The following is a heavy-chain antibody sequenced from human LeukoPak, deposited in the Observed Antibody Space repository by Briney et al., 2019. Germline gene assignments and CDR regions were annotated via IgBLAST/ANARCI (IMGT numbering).Heavy chain of an antibody. Sequence: GGSLRLSCAASGLTFSSYWMSWVRQAPGKGLEWVAVISYDGSNKYYADSVKGRFTISRDNSKNTLYLQMNSLRAEDTAVYYCAKDPQRNYYDSSGYCVYWGQGTLVTVSS. CDR1: GLTFSSYW. CDR2: ISYDGSNK. CDR3: AKDPQRNYYDSSGYCVY. V-gene: IGHV3-30*18. J-gene: IGHJ4*02. D-gene: IGHD3-22*01.